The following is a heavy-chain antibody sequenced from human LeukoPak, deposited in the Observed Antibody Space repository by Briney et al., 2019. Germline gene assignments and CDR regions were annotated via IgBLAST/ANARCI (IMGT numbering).Heavy chain of an antibody. J-gene: IGHJ4*02. Sequence: PGGSLRLSCAASGFTFSSYAMSWVRQAPGKGLEWVSAISGSGGSTYYPGSVKGRFTISRENAKNSLYLQMNSLRAGDTAVYYCARGSYTAGLGYFDWLSDFDYWGQGTLVTVSS. D-gene: IGHD3-9*01. CDR3: ARGSYTAGLGYFDWLSDFDY. CDR1: GFTFSSYA. CDR2: ISGSGGST. V-gene: IGHV3-23*01.